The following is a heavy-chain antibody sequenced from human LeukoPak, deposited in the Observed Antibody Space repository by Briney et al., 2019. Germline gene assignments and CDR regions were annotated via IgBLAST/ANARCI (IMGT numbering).Heavy chain of an antibody. CDR3: ARANFVDY. D-gene: IGHD4/OR15-4a*01. V-gene: IGHV4-38-2*01. Sequence: PSETLSLTCAVSGYSISSGYYWGWIRQPPGKGLEWIGSIYHSGSTYYNPSLKSRVTISVDTSKNQFSLKLSSVTAADTAVYYCARANFVDYWGQGTLVTVFS. CDR1: GYSISSGYY. CDR2: IYHSGST. J-gene: IGHJ4*02.